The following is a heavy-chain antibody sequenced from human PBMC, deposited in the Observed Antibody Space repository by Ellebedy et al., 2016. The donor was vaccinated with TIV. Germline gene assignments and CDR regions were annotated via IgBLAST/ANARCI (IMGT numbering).Heavy chain of an antibody. CDR1: GFTVSNNY. D-gene: IGHD6-19*01. V-gene: IGHV3-53*01. CDR3: ARGGGWTVAAPGTYYFDY. J-gene: IGHJ4*02. CDR2: IYNDGAT. Sequence: GGSLRLXXAASGFTVSNNYMSWVRQAPGKGLEWVSVIYNDGATYYRDSVRGRFTISRDSSKNTLYFQMNSLRPEDTAVYYCARGGGWTVAAPGTYYFDYWGLGTLVTVPS.